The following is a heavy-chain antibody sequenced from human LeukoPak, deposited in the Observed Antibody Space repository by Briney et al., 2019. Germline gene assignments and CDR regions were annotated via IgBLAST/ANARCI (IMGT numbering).Heavy chain of an antibody. Sequence: GGSLRLSCAASGFTFSSYWMHWVRQAPGKGLVWVSRINSDGSSTSYADSVKGRFTISRDNAKNTLYLQMNSLRAEDTAVYYCARTYSSSFLSRRYMDVWGKGTTVTVSS. V-gene: IGHV3-74*01. D-gene: IGHD6-6*01. CDR1: GFTFSSYW. J-gene: IGHJ6*03. CDR3: ARTYSSSFLSRRYMDV. CDR2: INSDGSST.